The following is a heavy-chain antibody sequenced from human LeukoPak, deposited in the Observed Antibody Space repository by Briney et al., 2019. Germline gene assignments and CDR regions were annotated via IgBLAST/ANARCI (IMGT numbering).Heavy chain of an antibody. CDR3: ARDKKSGESSEIDY. CDR1: GFTFSNYW. D-gene: IGHD3-10*01. Sequence: PGGSLRLSCAASGFTFSNYWVHWVRPAHGKGLVWVSRINRDGSTTKYADSVKGRFTVSRDNAKNTLNLQMNSLRAEDTAVYYCARDKKSGESSEIDYWGQGTLVTASS. V-gene: IGHV3-74*03. J-gene: IGHJ4*02. CDR2: INRDGSTT.